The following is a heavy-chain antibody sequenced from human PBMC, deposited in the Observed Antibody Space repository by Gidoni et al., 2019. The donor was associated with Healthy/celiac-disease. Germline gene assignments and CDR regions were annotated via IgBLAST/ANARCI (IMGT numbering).Heavy chain of an antibody. CDR2: ISWNSGSI. J-gene: IGHJ4*02. D-gene: IGHD3-16*01. CDR1: GFTFDDYA. CDR3: AKDREMKTYDYVWGGIDY. Sequence: EVQLVESGGGLVQPGRSLRLSCAASGFTFDDYASHWVRQAPGKGLEWVSGISWNSGSIGYADSVKGRFTISRDNAKNSLYLQMNSLRAEDTALYYCAKDREMKTYDYVWGGIDYWGQGTLVTVSS. V-gene: IGHV3-9*01.